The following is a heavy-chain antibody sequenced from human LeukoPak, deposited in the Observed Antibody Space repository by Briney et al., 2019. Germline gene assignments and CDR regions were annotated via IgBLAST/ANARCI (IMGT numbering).Heavy chain of an antibody. V-gene: IGHV3-30-3*01. J-gene: IGHJ4*02. D-gene: IGHD3-22*01. Sequence: GGSLRLSCAASGFTFSSYAMHWVRQAPGKGLEWVAVISYDGSNKYYADSVKGRFTISRDNSKNTLYLQMNSLRAEDTAVYYCARDPSYYYDSMAYDYWGQGTLVTVSP. CDR1: GFTFSSYA. CDR3: ARDPSYYYDSMAYDY. CDR2: ISYDGSNK.